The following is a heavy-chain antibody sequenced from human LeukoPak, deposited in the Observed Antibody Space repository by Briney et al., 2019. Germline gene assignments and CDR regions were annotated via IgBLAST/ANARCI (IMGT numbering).Heavy chain of an antibody. D-gene: IGHD2-8*01. CDR1: GFTFSNYW. CDR2: IKEDGSEK. CDR3: ATGRTKKY. Sequence: GGSLRLSCVASGFTFSNYWMNWVRQAPGERPEWVANIKEDGSEKYFVDSVKGRFTISRDNAKNSLYLQMNSLRAEDTAVYYCATGRTKKYWGQGTLVTVSS. V-gene: IGHV3-7*01. J-gene: IGHJ4*02.